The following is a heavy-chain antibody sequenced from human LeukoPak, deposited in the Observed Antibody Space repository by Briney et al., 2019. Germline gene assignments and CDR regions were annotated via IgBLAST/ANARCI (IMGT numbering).Heavy chain of an antibody. CDR3: AKDCADDYYYYYYMDV. Sequence: PGGSLRLSCAASGFTFSSYGMHWVRQAPGKGLEWVAVIWYDGSNKYYADSVKGRFTISRDNSKNTLYLQMNSLRAEDTAVYYCAKDCADDYYYYYYMDVWGKGTTVTVSS. CDR2: IWYDGSNK. CDR1: GFTFSSYG. V-gene: IGHV3-33*06. J-gene: IGHJ6*03.